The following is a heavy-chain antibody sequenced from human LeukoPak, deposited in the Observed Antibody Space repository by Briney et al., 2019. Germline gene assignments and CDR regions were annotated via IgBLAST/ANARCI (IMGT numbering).Heavy chain of an antibody. V-gene: IGHV4-34*01. J-gene: IGHJ4*02. CDR1: GGSFSGYY. D-gene: IGHD6-13*01. CDR3: ARGSSWFPFDY. Sequence: SETLSHTCAVYGGSFSGYYWSWIRQPPGKGLEWIGEINHSGSTNYNPSLKSRVTISVDTSKNQFSLKLSSVTAADTAVYYCARGSSWFPFDYWGQGTLVTVSS. CDR2: INHSGST.